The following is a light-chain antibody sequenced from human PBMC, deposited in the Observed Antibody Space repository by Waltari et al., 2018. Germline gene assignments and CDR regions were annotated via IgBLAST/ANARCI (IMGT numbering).Light chain of an antibody. CDR3: SSYTSSSSFV. Sequence: QSALTQPASVSGSPGQSITISCTGTSSDVGNYKYVSWYQQKPGKAPKLMIYDVSNRPSGVSYRFPGSKSGNTASLTISGLQAEDEADYYCSSYTSSSSFVFGSGTTVTVL. J-gene: IGLJ1*01. CDR2: DVS. V-gene: IGLV2-14*03. CDR1: SSDVGNYKY.